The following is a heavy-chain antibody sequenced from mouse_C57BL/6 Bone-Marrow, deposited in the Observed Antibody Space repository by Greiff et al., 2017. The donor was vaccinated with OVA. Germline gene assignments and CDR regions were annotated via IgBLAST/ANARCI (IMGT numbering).Heavy chain of an antibody. CDR1: GFTFSSYG. J-gene: IGHJ2*01. Sequence: EVQVVESGGDLVKPGGSLKLSCAASGFTFSSYGMSWVRQTPDKRLEWVATISSGGSYTYYPDSVKGRFTISRDNAKNTLYLQMSSLKSEDTAMYYCASLLYYDGSSYYFDYWGQGTTLTVSS. V-gene: IGHV5-6*01. CDR3: ASLLYYDGSSYYFDY. D-gene: IGHD1-1*01. CDR2: ISSGGSYT.